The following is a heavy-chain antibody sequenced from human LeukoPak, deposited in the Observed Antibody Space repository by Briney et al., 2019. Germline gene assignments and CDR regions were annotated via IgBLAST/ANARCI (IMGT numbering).Heavy chain of an antibody. D-gene: IGHD6-19*01. CDR3: AREPGSSGWYGYFDY. CDR2: IYTDGST. CDR1: GFTVSNNY. V-gene: IGHV3-53*01. J-gene: IGHJ4*02. Sequence: PGGSLRLSCAASGFTVSNNYMSWGRPAPGKGLEWVSVIYTDGSTYYADSVKGRFTISSDTSKNTLYLQMNSLRAEDTAMYFCAREPGSSGWYGYFDYWGQGTLVTVSS.